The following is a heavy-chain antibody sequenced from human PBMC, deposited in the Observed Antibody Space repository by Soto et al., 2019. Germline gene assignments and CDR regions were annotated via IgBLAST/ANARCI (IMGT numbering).Heavy chain of an antibody. J-gene: IGHJ4*02. CDR2: IIPIFGTA. CDR1: GGTFSSYA. Sequence: QVQLVQSGAEVKKPGSSVKVSCKDSGGTFSSYAISWVRQAPGQGLEGMGGIIPIFGTANYAQKFQGRVTITADESTSTAYMELSSLRSEDTAVYYCATTRARSSSWAFDYWGQGTLVTVSS. CDR3: ATTRARSSSWAFDY. V-gene: IGHV1-69*01. D-gene: IGHD6-13*01.